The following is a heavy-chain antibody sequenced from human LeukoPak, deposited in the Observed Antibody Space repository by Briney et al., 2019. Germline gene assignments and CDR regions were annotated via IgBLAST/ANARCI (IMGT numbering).Heavy chain of an antibody. D-gene: IGHD4-17*01. J-gene: IGHJ6*03. Sequence: GESLKISCKGSGYSFTSSWIGWVRQMPGKGLEWMGIIYPGDSDTRYSPSFQGQVTISADKSISTAYLQWSSLKASDTAMYYCARHRTDYGDHYYFYSMDVWGKGTTVTVSS. CDR2: IYPGDSDT. V-gene: IGHV5-51*01. CDR3: ARHRTDYGDHYYFYSMDV. CDR1: GYSFTSSW.